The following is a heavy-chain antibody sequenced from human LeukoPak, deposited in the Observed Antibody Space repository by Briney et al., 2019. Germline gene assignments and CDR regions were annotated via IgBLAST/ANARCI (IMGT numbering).Heavy chain of an antibody. CDR2: VGHEDGTT. V-gene: IGHV1-24*01. CDR1: GSTLSKIS. D-gene: IGHD3-22*01. CDR3: ATGAIVFDY. Sequence: ASVTVSCKVSGSTLSKISIDWVRQAPGKGPEWMGSVGHEDGTTIHAHMFQGRFNMTVDTATDTAYMETSSLMSEDTAIYYCATGAIVFDYWGQGTLVTVSS. J-gene: IGHJ4*02.